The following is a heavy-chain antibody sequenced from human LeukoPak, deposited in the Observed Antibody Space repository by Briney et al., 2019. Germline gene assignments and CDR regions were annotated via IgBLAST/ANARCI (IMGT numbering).Heavy chain of an antibody. V-gene: IGHV4-34*01. CDR3: TRGPYSNLGRFDY. CDR2: INHSGST. CDR1: SGSFSAYY. D-gene: IGHD4-11*01. Sequence: SETLSLTCAVYSGSFSAYYWSWIRQPPGKGLEWIGEINHSGSTNYNPSLKSRVTISVDTSKNQFSLKLNSVIAADTAMYYCTRGPYSNLGRFDYWGQGTLFTVSS. J-gene: IGHJ4*02.